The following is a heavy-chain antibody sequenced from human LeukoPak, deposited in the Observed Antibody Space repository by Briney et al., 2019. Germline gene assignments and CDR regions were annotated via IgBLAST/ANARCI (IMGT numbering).Heavy chain of an antibody. V-gene: IGHV1-46*01. CDR2: INPSGGST. D-gene: IGHD3-22*01. CDR3: VFSPYYYYDASGYSFDY. J-gene: IGHJ4*02. CDR1: GYTFTSYY. Sequence: ASMKVSCKASGYTFTSYYIHWVRQAPGQGLEWMGIINPSGGSTSYAQKFQGRVTMTRDTSTSTVYMELSSLRSEDTAVYYCVFSPYYYYDASGYSFDYWGQGTLVTVSS.